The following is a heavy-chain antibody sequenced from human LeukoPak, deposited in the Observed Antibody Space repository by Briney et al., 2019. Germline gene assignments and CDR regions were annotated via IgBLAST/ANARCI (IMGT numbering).Heavy chain of an antibody. V-gene: IGHV3-64D*06. CDR3: VKDSVYCGGDCTVRGYFQH. Sequence: GGSLRLSCSASGLTFSSYAIHWVRQAPGKGLEYVSAISNTGGSTHYADSVKGRFTISRDNSRNTVHLQMSSLRPGDTAVYYCVKDSVYCGGDCTVRGYFQHWGQGTLVTVSS. CDR2: ISNTGGST. CDR1: GLTFSSYA. D-gene: IGHD2-21*02. J-gene: IGHJ1*01.